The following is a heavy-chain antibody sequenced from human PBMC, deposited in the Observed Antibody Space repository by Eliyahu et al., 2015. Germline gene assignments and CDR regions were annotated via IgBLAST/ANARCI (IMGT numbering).Heavy chain of an antibody. CDR2: INHSGST. D-gene: IGHD5-24*01. V-gene: IGHV4-34*01. J-gene: IGHJ4*02. CDR3: ARIPRRDGYSGY. CDR1: GGSFSGYY. Sequence: QVQLQQWGAGLLKPSETLSLTCAVYGGSFSGYYWSWIRQPPGKGLEWIGEINHSGSTNYNPSLKSRVTISVDTSKNQFSLKLSSVTAADTAVYYCARIPRRDGYSGYWGQGTLVTVSS.